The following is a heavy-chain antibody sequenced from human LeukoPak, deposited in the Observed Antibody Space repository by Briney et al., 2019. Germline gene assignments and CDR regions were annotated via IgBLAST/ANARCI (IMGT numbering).Heavy chain of an antibody. D-gene: IGHD3-10*01. CDR3: ARVPPALWFGELSPPIDY. Sequence: ASVKVSCKASGYTFTSYDINWVRQATGQGLEWMGWMNPNSDNTGYAQKFQGRVTMTRNTSISTAYMELSSLRSEDTAVYYCARVPPALWFGELSPPIDYWGQGTLVTVSS. CDR1: GYTFTSYD. J-gene: IGHJ4*02. V-gene: IGHV1-8*01. CDR2: MNPNSDNT.